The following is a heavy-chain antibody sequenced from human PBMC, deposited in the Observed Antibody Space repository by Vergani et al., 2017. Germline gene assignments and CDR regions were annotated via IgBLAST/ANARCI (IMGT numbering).Heavy chain of an antibody. CDR2: IYHSGST. CDR3: ARASPIPYCSSTSCQAFDI. V-gene: IGHV4-30-2*01. CDR1: GGSISSGGYS. Sequence: QLQLQESGSGLVKPSQTLSLTCAVSGGSISSGGYSWSWIRQPPGKGLEWIVYIYHSGSTYYNPSLKSRVTISVDRSKSQFSLKLSSVTSADTAVYYCARASPIPYCSSTSCQAFDIWGQGTMVTVSS. J-gene: IGHJ3*02. D-gene: IGHD2-2*01.